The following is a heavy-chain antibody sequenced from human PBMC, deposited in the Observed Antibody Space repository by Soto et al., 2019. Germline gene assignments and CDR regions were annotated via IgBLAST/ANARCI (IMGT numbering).Heavy chain of an antibody. Sequence: QVQLVESGGGVVQPGRSLRLSCAATGFTFSSYAMHWVRQAPGKGLEWVAVISFDGSNKYYADSVKGRFTISRDNSKTTLYLQMNSLRAEDTAVYYCARELGSYYDSSGYQPGYFDYWGQGTLVTVSS. CDR3: ARELGSYYDSSGYQPGYFDY. D-gene: IGHD3-22*01. V-gene: IGHV3-30-3*01. J-gene: IGHJ4*02. CDR1: GFTFSSYA. CDR2: ISFDGSNK.